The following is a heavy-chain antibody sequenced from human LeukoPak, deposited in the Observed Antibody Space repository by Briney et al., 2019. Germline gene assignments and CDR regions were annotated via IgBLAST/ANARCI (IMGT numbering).Heavy chain of an antibody. J-gene: IGHJ5*02. D-gene: IGHD6-13*01. CDR1: GGSISSSNW. Sequence: KSSGTLSLTCAVSGGSISSSNWWSWVRQPPGKGLEWIGEIYHSGSTNYNPSLKSRVTISVDKSKNQFSLKLSSVTAADTAVYYCARANGLDSSSWYTPAYNWFDPWGQGTLVTVSS. CDR3: ARANGLDSSSWYTPAYNWFDP. CDR2: IYHSGST. V-gene: IGHV4-4*02.